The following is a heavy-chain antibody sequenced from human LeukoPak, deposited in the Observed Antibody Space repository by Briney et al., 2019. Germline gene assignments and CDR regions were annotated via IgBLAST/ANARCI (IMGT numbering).Heavy chain of an antibody. V-gene: IGHV3-74*01. Sequence: GGSLRLSCAASGFTFSSYWMHWVRQAPGKGLVWVSRINSDGSSTSYADSVKGRITISRDNAKNTLYLQMNSLRAEDTAVYYCARARVTATHPSWYYYYGMDVWGQGTTVTVSS. J-gene: IGHJ6*02. CDR3: ARARVTATHPSWYYYYGMDV. CDR1: GFTFSSYW. D-gene: IGHD2-21*02. CDR2: INSDGSST.